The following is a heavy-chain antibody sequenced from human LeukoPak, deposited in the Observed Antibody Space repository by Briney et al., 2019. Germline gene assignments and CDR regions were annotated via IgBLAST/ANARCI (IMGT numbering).Heavy chain of an antibody. CDR1: GFTFSGYN. Sequence: GSLRLSCAASGFTFSGYNMNWVRQAPGKGLEWVSSITSTGTYTFYADSVKGRFTISRDNAKNSLYLQMNSLRAEDTAVYYCAKDPTHYRVWDYYETIGLSYWGQGTLVTVSS. D-gene: IGHD3-22*01. CDR2: ITSTGTYT. CDR3: AKDPTHYRVWDYYETIGLSY. V-gene: IGHV3-21*01. J-gene: IGHJ4*02.